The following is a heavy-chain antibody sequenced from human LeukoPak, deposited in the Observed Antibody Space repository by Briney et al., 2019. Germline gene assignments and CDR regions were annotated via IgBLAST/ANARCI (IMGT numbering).Heavy chain of an antibody. CDR2: VWFDGSKK. J-gene: IGHJ5*02. CDR1: GFTFSSYS. Sequence: PGGSLRLSCAASGFTFSSYSMNWVRQAPGKGLEWVAVVWFDGSKKYYADSVKGRFTISRDNSKNTVYLQMSSLRAEDTAVYYCTRDSGNWFDPWGQGTLVTVSS. V-gene: IGHV3-33*08. CDR3: TRDSGNWFDP.